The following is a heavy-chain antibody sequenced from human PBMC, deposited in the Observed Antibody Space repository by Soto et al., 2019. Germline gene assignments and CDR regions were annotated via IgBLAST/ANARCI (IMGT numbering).Heavy chain of an antibody. Sequence: GGSLRLSCAASGFTFSSYARSWVRQAPGKGLEWVSAISGSGGSTYYADSVKGRFTISRDNSKNTLYLQMNSLRAEDTAVYYCRKQAAAGYYYYYGMDVWGKGTTVTVSS. D-gene: IGHD6-13*01. J-gene: IGHJ6*04. CDR2: ISGSGGST. CDR1: GFTFSSYA. CDR3: RKQAAAGYYYYYGMDV. V-gene: IGHV3-23*01.